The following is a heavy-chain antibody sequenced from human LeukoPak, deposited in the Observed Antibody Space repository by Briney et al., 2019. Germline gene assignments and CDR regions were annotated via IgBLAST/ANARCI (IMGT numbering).Heavy chain of an antibody. J-gene: IGHJ6*03. CDR1: GGSISSYY. CDR2: IYTSGST. D-gene: IGHD3-10*01. V-gene: IGHV4-4*07. CDR3: AKCRGGFGELLYYYCYMDV. Sequence: SETLSLTCTVSGGSISSYYWSWIRQPAGKGLEWIGRIYTSGSTNYNPSLKSRVTMSVDTSKNQFSLKLSSVTAEDTAVYYCAKCRGGFGELLYYYCYMDVWGKGTTVTVSS.